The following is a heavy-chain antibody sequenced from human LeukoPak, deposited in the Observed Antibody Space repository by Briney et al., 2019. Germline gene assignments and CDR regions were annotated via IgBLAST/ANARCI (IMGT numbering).Heavy chain of an antibody. V-gene: IGHV1-2*02. J-gene: IGHJ4*02. D-gene: IGHD1-7*01. CDR1: GYTFTDYY. Sequence: ASVKVSCKASGYTFTDYYMHWVRQAPGQGLEWMGWISPTSGDTRYAQKFQGRVAMTRDMSITTAYMEVSRLRSDDTAVYYCVRDALNWNYDYWGQGTLVAVSS. CDR3: VRDALNWNYDY. CDR2: ISPTSGDT.